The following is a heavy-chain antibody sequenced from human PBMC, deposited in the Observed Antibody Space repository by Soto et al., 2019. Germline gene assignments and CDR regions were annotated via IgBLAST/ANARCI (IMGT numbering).Heavy chain of an antibody. CDR2: IYYSGST. J-gene: IGHJ5*02. CDR3: ARGPNYGDYVLGWFDP. CDR1: GGSISSGGYY. Sequence: QVQLQESGPGLVKPSQTLSRTCTVSGGSISSGGYYWSWIRQHPGKGLEWIGYIYYSGSTYYNPSLKSRVTISVDTSKNQFSLKLSSVTAADTAVYYCARGPNYGDYVLGWFDPWGQGTLVTVSS. V-gene: IGHV4-31*03. D-gene: IGHD4-17*01.